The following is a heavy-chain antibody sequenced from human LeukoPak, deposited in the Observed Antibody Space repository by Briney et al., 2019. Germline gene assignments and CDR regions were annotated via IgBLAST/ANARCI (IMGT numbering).Heavy chain of an antibody. J-gene: IGHJ4*02. D-gene: IGHD2-2*01. CDR3: ARGATSRFDQ. Sequence: PGGSLRLSCVASGFTFTTYWVIWVRQAPGKGLEWVANISPDGSEKYYVDSVKGRFTISRDNAKNSLDLQMSSLRADDTAVYYCARGATSRFDQWGQGTLVTVSS. CDR1: GFTFTTYW. CDR2: ISPDGSEK. V-gene: IGHV3-7*04.